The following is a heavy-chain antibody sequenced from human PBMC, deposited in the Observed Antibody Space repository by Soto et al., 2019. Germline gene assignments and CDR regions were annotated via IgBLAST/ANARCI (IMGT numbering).Heavy chain of an antibody. J-gene: IGHJ5*02. D-gene: IGHD3-10*01. Sequence: SETLSLTCAVYGGSFSGYYWSWIRQPPGKGLEWIGEINHSGSTNYNPSLKSRVTISVDTSKNQFSLKLSSVTAADTAVYYCARGGVLLWFGEKNWFDPWGQGTLVTVSS. CDR1: GGSFSGYY. CDR2: INHSGST. V-gene: IGHV4-34*01. CDR3: ARGGVLLWFGEKNWFDP.